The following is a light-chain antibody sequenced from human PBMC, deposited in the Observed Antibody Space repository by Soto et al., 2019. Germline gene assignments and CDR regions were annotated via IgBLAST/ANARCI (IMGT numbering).Light chain of an antibody. CDR2: DVS. V-gene: IGLV2-14*03. CDR1: SSDVGAYNY. CDR3: SSFTRSNSYV. Sequence: QSALTQPASVSGSPGQSITISCTGTSSDVGAYNYVSWYQQHPGKVTKLMIYDVSDRPSGVSNRFSGSKSGNTASLTISGLQAEDEADSYCSSFTRSNSYVFGTGTKVTVL. J-gene: IGLJ1*01.